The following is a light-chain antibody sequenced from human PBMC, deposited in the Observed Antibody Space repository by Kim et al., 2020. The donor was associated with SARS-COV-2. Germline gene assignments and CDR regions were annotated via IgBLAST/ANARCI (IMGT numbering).Light chain of an antibody. Sequence: EIVMTQSPATLSVSPGERVTLSCRASQSVSSNLDWYQQKPGQAPRLLIYGASTRATGIPARFSGSGSGTEFTLTISSLQSEDLAVYYCLQYNKWPYTFGQGTKLEI. V-gene: IGKV3-15*01. CDR1: QSVSSN. CDR3: LQYNKWPYT. J-gene: IGKJ2*01. CDR2: GAS.